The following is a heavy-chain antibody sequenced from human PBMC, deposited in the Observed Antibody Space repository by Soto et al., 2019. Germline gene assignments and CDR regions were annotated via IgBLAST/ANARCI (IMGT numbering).Heavy chain of an antibody. CDR2: VNPILSKT. Sequence: GASVKVSCKAPRGLFSSYVFNWVRQAPGQGLEWMGWVNPILSKTDYAQKFQGRVTMTRNTSISTAYMELSSLRSEDTAVYYCAIDKVGTHFYWGQGTLVTVSS. CDR3: AIDKVGTHFY. J-gene: IGHJ4*02. D-gene: IGHD2-21*02. CDR1: RGLFSSYV. V-gene: IGHV1-8*02.